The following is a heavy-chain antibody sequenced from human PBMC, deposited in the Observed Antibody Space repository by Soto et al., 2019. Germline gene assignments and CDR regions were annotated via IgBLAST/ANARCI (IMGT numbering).Heavy chain of an antibody. CDR1: GGSISSGDYY. CDR3: ARGGGDAVPAAIANWFDP. Sequence: PSETLSLTCTVSGGSISSGDYYWSWIRQPPGKGLEWIGYIYYSGSTYYNPSLKSRVTISVDTSKNQFSLKLSSVTAADTAVYYCARGGGDAVPAAIANWFDPWGQGTLVTVSS. D-gene: IGHD2-2*01. V-gene: IGHV4-30-4*01. J-gene: IGHJ5*02. CDR2: IYYSGST.